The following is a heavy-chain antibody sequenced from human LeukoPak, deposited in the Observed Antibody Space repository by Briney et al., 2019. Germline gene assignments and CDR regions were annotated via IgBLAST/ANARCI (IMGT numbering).Heavy chain of an antibody. CDR1: GFTFSSYA. Sequence: SGGSLRLSCAASGFTFSSYAMHWVRQAPGKGLEWVAVISYDGSNKYYADSVKGRFTISRDNSKNTLYLQMNSLRAEDTAVYYCARDSGFLEWFFDYWGQGTLVTASS. J-gene: IGHJ4*02. V-gene: IGHV3-30-3*01. CDR2: ISYDGSNK. CDR3: ARDSGFLEWFFDY. D-gene: IGHD3-3*01.